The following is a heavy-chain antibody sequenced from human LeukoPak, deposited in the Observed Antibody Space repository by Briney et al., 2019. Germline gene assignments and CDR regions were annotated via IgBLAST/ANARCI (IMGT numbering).Heavy chain of an antibody. CDR3: AKASDAGAPFDY. D-gene: IGHD1-26*01. V-gene: IGHV3-33*06. J-gene: IGHJ4*02. CDR1: GFTSSSYG. Sequence: GGSLRLSCAASGFTSSSYGMHWVRQAPGKGLEWVAVIWYDGSNKYYADSVKGRFTISRDNSKNTLYLQMNSLRAEDTAVYYCAKASDAGAPFDYWGQGTLVTVSS. CDR2: IWYDGSNK.